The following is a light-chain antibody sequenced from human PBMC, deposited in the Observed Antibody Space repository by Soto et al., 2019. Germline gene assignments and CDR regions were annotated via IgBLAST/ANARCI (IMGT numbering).Light chain of an antibody. CDR1: QAISND. CDR3: LQHHSYPWT. J-gene: IGKJ1*01. CDR2: AAS. Sequence: DIRMTQSPSSLSASIGDRVTITCRASQAISNDLGWYQQKPGLAPKRLISAASTLQSGVPSRFRGSGSGTEFSLTISGLQTEDIATYYCLQHHSYPWTVGQGTKVDIK. V-gene: IGKV1-17*01.